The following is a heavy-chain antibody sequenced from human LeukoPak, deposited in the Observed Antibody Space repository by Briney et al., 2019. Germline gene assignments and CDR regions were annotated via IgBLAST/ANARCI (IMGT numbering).Heavy chain of an antibody. CDR2: IIPIFGIA. CDR3: ARVGINWFDP. D-gene: IGHD1-26*01. CDR1: GGTFSSYA. Sequence: SVKVSCKASGGTFSSYAISWVRQAPRQGLEWMGRIIPIFGIANYAQKLQGRVTITADKSTSTAYMELSSLRSEDTAVCYCARVGINWFDPWGQGTLVTVSS. J-gene: IGHJ5*02. V-gene: IGHV1-69*04.